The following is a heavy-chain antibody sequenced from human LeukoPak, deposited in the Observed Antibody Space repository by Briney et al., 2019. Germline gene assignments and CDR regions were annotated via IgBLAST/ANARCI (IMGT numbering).Heavy chain of an antibody. Sequence: ASETLSLTCTVSGGSNSSSSYYWGWIRQPPGKGLEWIGSIYYSGSTNYNPSLKSRVTISVDTSKNQFSLKLSSVTAADTAVYYCARHSSGWYDGLDYWGQGTLVTVSS. CDR1: GGSNSSSSYY. CDR3: ARHSSGWYDGLDY. J-gene: IGHJ4*02. D-gene: IGHD6-19*01. V-gene: IGHV4-39*07. CDR2: IYYSGST.